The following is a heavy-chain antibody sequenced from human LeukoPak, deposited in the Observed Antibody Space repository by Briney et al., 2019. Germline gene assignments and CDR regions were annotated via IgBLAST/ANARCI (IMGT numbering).Heavy chain of an antibody. CDR2: IKQDGREK. V-gene: IGHV3-7*01. CDR1: GFTLSSYW. D-gene: IGHD3-22*01. J-gene: IGHJ6*02. Sequence: GGSLRLSCAASGFTLSSYWMSWVRQAPGKGLEWVANIKQDGREKYYVDSVKGRFTISRDNAKNSLYLQMNSLRAEDTAVYYCARDLHYYDSSGYGGYYYYYGMDVWGQGTTVTVSS. CDR3: ARDLHYYDSSGYGGYYYYYGMDV.